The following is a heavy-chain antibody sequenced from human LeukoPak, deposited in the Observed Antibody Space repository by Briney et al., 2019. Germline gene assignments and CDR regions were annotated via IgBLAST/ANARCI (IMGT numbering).Heavy chain of an antibody. V-gene: IGHV4-59*01. CDR3: ARDIVGATGDAFDI. J-gene: IGHJ3*02. D-gene: IGHD1-26*01. CDR2: IYYSGST. CDR1: GGSISSYY. Sequence: SETLSLTCTVSGGSISSYYWSWIRQSPGKGLEWIGYIYYSGSTNYNPSLKSRVTISVDTSKNQFSLKLSSVTAADTAVYYCARDIVGATGDAFDIWGQGTMVTVSS.